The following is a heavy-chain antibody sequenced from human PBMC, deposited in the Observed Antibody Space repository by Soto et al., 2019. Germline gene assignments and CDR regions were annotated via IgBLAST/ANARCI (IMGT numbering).Heavy chain of an antibody. V-gene: IGHV4-34*01. CDR3: ARGRRYSSSSGGYYYGMDV. Sequence: SETLSLTCAVYGGSFSGYYWSWIRQPPGKGLEWIGEINHSGSTNYNPSLKSRVTISVDTSKNQFSLKLSSVTAADTAVYYCARGRRYSSSSGGYYYGMDVWGQGTTVTV. J-gene: IGHJ6*02. CDR2: INHSGST. CDR1: GGSFSGYY. D-gene: IGHD6-6*01.